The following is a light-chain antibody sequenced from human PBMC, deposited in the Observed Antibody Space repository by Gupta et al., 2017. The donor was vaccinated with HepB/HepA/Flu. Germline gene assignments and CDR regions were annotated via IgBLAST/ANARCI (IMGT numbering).Light chain of an antibody. CDR3: QTWGTGIDVV. CDR1: SGHSSYA. Sequence: QLVLTQSPSASASLGASVKLTCTLSSGHSSYAIAWHQQQPEKGPRDLMKLNSDGSHSKGDGIPDRFSGSSSGAERYLTISSLQSEDEADYYCQTWGTGIDVVFGGGTKLTVL. V-gene: IGLV4-69*01. J-gene: IGLJ2*01. CDR2: LNSDGSH.